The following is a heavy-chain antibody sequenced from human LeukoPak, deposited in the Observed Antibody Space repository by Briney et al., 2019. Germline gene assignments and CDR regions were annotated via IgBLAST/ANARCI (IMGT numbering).Heavy chain of an antibody. V-gene: IGHV3-23*01. CDR3: ARTLMVRAQTSFDY. D-gene: IGHD3-10*01. Sequence: GGSLRLSCAASGFTFSSYAMSWVRQAPGKGLEWVSAISGSGGSTYYADSVKGRSTISRDNAKNSLYLQMNSLRAEDTAVYYCARTLMVRAQTSFDYWGQGTLVTVSS. CDR2: ISGSGGST. CDR1: GFTFSSYA. J-gene: IGHJ4*02.